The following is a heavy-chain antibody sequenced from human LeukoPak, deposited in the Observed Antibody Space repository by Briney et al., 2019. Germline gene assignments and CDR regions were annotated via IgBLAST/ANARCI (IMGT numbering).Heavy chain of an antibody. CDR2: IYTSGST. CDR3: AREFQYD. CDR1: GGSISSGDSY. J-gene: IGHJ4*02. D-gene: IGHD3-16*01. Sequence: SQTLSLTCTVSGGSISSGDSYWSWIRQPAGKGLEWIGHIYTSGSTNYNPSLKSRVTISVDTSKNQFPLKLSSVTAADTAVYYCAREFQYDWGQGTLVTVSS. V-gene: IGHV4-61*09.